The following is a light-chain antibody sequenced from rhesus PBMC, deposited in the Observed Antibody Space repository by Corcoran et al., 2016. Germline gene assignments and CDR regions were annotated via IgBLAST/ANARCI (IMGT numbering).Light chain of an antibody. CDR1: QSVSSR. CDR3: HHGIHWLT. Sequence: EIVVTQSPATLSLSPGERATLSCRASQSVSSRLAWYPQKPAQNPRHLIYEATSKVTGIPDRFSGGGAGKDVALTINWLAPEGVAVYFCHHGIHWLTFGGGTKVELK. V-gene: IGKV3-17*02. CDR2: EAT. J-gene: IGKJ4*01.